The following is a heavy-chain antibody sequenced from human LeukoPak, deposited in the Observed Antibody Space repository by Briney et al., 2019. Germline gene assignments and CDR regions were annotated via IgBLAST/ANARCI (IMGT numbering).Heavy chain of an antibody. D-gene: IGHD6-19*01. J-gene: IGHJ4*02. CDR1: GLTVSSNY. CDR3: ARAREWLATGFDY. Sequence: GGSLRLSCAASGLTVSSNYMSWVRQAPGKGLEWVSVIYSGGSTYYADSVKGRFTISRDNSKNTLYLQMNSLRAEDTAVYYCARAREWLATGFDYWGQGTLVTVSS. V-gene: IGHV3-66*01. CDR2: IYSGGST.